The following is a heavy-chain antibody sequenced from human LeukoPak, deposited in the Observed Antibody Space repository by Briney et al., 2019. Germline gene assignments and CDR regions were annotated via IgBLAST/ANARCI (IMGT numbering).Heavy chain of an antibody. CDR1: GGSITTYY. D-gene: IGHD3-22*01. V-gene: IGHV4-59*01. J-gene: IGHJ5*02. Sequence: PSETLSLTCTVSGGSITTYYWTWIRQPPGKGLDWIGNIYYNGNSNYNPSLKSRGTLSVDTSKNQFSLKLSSVTAADTAVYYCASCITMTLCNPWGQGTLVTVSS. CDR3: ASCITMTLCNP. CDR2: IYYNGNS.